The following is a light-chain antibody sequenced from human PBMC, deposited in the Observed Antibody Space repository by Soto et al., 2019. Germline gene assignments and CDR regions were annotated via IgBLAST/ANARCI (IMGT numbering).Light chain of an antibody. CDR1: QGISNY. Sequence: DIQMTQSPSSLSASVGDRVTITCRASQGISNYLAWYQQKPGKVPKLLIYAASTLQSWVPSRFSGSGSGTDFTLTISSLQPEEVATYYCQKYNSAPSITFGQGTRLEIK. J-gene: IGKJ5*01. CDR2: AAS. CDR3: QKYNSAPSIT. V-gene: IGKV1-27*01.